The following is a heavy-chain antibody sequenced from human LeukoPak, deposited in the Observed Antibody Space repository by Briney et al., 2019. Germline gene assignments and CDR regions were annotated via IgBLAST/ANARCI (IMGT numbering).Heavy chain of an antibody. Sequence: GGSLRLSCEASGFNFGDYSMAWVRQAPGKGLEWVGFIRSKTYGGTSEYAASVKGRFTMSRDDSKTIAYLQMNSLKTGDTAVYYCTRELFDILTGDFHYFDYWGQGNLVAVPS. CDR2: IRSKTYGGTS. CDR1: GFNFGDYS. D-gene: IGHD3-9*01. V-gene: IGHV3-49*04. CDR3: TRELFDILTGDFHYFDY. J-gene: IGHJ4*02.